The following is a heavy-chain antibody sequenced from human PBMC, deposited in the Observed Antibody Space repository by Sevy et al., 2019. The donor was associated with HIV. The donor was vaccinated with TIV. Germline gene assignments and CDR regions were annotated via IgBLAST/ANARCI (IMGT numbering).Heavy chain of an antibody. D-gene: IGHD2-8*02. CDR1: GFPFSNYA. CDR2: LIGGGSRT. Sequence: GGSLRLSCAASGFPFSNYAMSWVRQAPGKGLEWVSTLIGGGSRTYYADSVTGRFIISRDNSRNTLYLQMNSLRAEDTAIYYCAKRRVQSGLSGGGANFGMDVCGRGTSVTVSS. CDR3: AKRRVQSGLSGGGANFGMDV. J-gene: IGHJ6*02. V-gene: IGHV3-23*01.